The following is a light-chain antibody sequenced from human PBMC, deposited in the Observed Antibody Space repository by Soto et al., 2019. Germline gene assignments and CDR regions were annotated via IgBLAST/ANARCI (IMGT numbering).Light chain of an antibody. V-gene: IGKV4-1*01. CDR1: QSILSSSNNKNY. CDR3: QQYYSTPFT. J-gene: IGKJ4*01. CDR2: WAS. Sequence: DIVMTQSPDSLAVSLGERASINCKSSQSILSSSNNKNYLAWFQQKPGQSPKFLIYWASTRESGVPHRFSGSGSGTNFTLTISTLQAGDVAVYYCQQYYSTPFTFGGGTKVEIK.